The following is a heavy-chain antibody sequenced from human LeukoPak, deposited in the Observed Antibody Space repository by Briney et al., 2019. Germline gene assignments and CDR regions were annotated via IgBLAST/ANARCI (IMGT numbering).Heavy chain of an antibody. CDR3: ARGGRYCGGDCYLGMDV. Sequence: SVKVSCKASGGTFSSYAISWVRQAPGQGLEWMGGIIPIFGTANYAQKFQGRVTITADESTSTAYMELSSLRSEDTAVYYCARGGRYCGGDCYLGMDVWGQGTTVTVSS. V-gene: IGHV1-69*13. J-gene: IGHJ6*02. CDR2: IIPIFGTA. CDR1: GGTFSSYA. D-gene: IGHD2-21*01.